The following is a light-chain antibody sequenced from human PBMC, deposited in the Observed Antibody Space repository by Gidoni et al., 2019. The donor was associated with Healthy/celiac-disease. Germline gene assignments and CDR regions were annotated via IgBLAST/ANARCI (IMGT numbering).Light chain of an antibody. Sequence: SVLTQPTPVSGAPGQRGTISCTGSRSKIGAGYDVHWYQQLPGTAPKLLIYGNSNRPSGVPDRFSCSKSGTSSSLAITGLQAEDEANYSCQSYDSSLSGSVVFGGGTKLTVL. V-gene: IGLV1-40*01. CDR3: QSYDSSLSGSVV. CDR2: GNS. CDR1: RSKIGAGYD. J-gene: IGLJ2*01.